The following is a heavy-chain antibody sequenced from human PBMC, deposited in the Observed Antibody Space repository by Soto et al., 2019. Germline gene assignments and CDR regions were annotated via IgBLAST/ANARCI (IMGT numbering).Heavy chain of an antibody. D-gene: IGHD5-18*01. CDR1: GGSISSSSYY. J-gene: IGHJ6*02. CDR2: IYYSGST. CDR3: ARVLDTAMADPYYYYYYGMDV. Sequence: PSETLSLTCTVSGGSISSSSYYWGWIRQPPGKGLEWIGSIYYSGSTYYNPSLKSRVTISVDTSKNQFSLKLSSVTAADTAVYYCARVLDTAMADPYYYYYYGMDVWGQGTTVTVSS. V-gene: IGHV4-39*07.